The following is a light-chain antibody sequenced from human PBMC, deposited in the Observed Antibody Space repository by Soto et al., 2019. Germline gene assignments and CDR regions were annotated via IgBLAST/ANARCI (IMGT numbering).Light chain of an antibody. CDR2: GVS. CDR1: QSVISN. J-gene: IGKJ2*01. CDR3: QQYNNWPPYT. V-gene: IGKV3-15*01. Sequence: EVVMTQSPATLSVSPGETATLSCRASQSVISNVAWYQQKPVQAPRLVIYGVSTRATGVSARFSGSGSGTEFTLTISSLQSEDFAIYYCQQYNNWPPYTFGQGTKLEIK.